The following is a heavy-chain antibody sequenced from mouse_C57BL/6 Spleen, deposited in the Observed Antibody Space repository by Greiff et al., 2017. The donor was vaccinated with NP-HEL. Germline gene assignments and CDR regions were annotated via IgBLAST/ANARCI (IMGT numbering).Heavy chain of an antibody. CDR2: ISSGSSTI. D-gene: IGHD2-5*01. Sequence: VQLKESGGGLVKPGGSLKLSCAASGFTFSDYGMHWVRQAPEKGLEWVAYISSGSSTIYYADTVKGRFPISRDNAKNTLFLQMTSLRSEDTAMYYCARRYSNEGFAYWGQGTLVTVSA. CDR3: ARRYSNEGFAY. V-gene: IGHV5-17*01. CDR1: GFTFSDYG. J-gene: IGHJ3*01.